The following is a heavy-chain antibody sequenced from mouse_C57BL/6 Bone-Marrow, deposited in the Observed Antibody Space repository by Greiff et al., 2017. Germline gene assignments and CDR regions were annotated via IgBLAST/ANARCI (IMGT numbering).Heavy chain of an antibody. CDR1: GFTFSSYA. CDR2: ISDGGSYT. D-gene: IGHD4-1*01. Sequence: EVKLMESGGGLVKPGGSLKLSCAASGFTFSSYAMSWVRQTPETRLEWVATISDGGSYTYYPDNVKGRFTISRDNAKNNLYLHMSHLKSEDTAMYYCSRDSANWYYFDYWGQGTTLAVSS. V-gene: IGHV5-4*01. J-gene: IGHJ2*01. CDR3: SRDSANWYYFDY.